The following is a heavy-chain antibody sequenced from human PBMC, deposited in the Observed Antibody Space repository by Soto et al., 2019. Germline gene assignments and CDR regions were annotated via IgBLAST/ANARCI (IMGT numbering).Heavy chain of an antibody. Sequence: EVQLLESGGGLVQPGGSLRLSCAASGFTFSSYAMSWVRQAPGKGLEWVSAISGSGGSTYYADSVKGRFTISRDNSKHTLYLQMNSLRAEDTAVYYCAKGHDSSVLSFDYWGQGTLVTVSS. V-gene: IGHV3-23*01. D-gene: IGHD3-22*01. CDR3: AKGHDSSVLSFDY. CDR2: ISGSGGST. CDR1: GFTFSSYA. J-gene: IGHJ4*02.